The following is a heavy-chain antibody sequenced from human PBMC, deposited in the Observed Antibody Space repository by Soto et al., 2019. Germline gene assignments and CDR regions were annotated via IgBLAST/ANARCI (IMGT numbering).Heavy chain of an antibody. CDR3: ASHRGNTYGPYDY. Sequence: SQTHSLTSTVSGGSIISRNWRSWVRQSPRKGLEWIGEISHSGNTNHNPSLKSRVTISIDKSKNQFSLKLTSVTAADTAVYYCASHRGNTYGPYDYWGQGTLVTVSS. CDR1: GGSIISRNW. CDR2: ISHSGNT. J-gene: IGHJ4*02. D-gene: IGHD5-18*01. V-gene: IGHV4-4*02.